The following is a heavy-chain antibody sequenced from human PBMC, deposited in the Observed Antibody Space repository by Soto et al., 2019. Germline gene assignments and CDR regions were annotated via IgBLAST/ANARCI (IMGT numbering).Heavy chain of an antibody. CDR2: IYHSGST. Sequence: TLSLTCAVSGGSISSGGYSWSWIRQPPGKGLEWIGYIYHSGSTYYNPSLKSRVTISVDRSKNQFSLKLSSVTAADTTVYYCARAEKGSSDSYYYYYGMDVWGQGTTVTVSS. D-gene: IGHD6-6*01. CDR1: GGSISSGGYS. J-gene: IGHJ6*02. V-gene: IGHV4-30-2*01. CDR3: ARAEKGSSDSYYYYYGMDV.